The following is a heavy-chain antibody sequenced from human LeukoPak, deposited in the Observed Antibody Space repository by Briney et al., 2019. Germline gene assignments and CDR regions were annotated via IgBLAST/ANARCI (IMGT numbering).Heavy chain of an antibody. Sequence: ASVKVSCKASGYTFTGNYMHWVRQAPGQGLEWMGWINPNSGATKYAQKFQGRVTMTRDTSISTAYMDLNRLTSDDTAVYYCARGYGDYFAWFDPWGQGTLVTVSS. V-gene: IGHV1-2*02. CDR2: INPNSGAT. CDR1: GYTFTGNY. CDR3: ARGYGDYFAWFDP. J-gene: IGHJ5*02. D-gene: IGHD4-17*01.